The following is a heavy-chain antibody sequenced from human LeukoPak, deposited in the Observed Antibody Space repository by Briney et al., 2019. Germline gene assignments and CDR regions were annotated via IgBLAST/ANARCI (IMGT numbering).Heavy chain of an antibody. CDR1: GGSFSGYY. J-gene: IGHJ4*02. Sequence: SETLSLTCAVYGGSFSGYYWSWIRQPPGKGLEWIGEISHSGSTNYNPSLKSRVTISVDTSKNQFSLKLSSVTAADTAVYYCARGRTYYYDSSGYYYGYWGQGTLVTVSS. D-gene: IGHD3-22*01. V-gene: IGHV4-34*01. CDR2: ISHSGST. CDR3: ARGRTYYYDSSGYYYGY.